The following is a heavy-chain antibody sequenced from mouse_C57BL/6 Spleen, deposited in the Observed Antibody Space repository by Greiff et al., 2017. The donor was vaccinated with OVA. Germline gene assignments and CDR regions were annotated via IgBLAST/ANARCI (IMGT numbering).Heavy chain of an antibody. D-gene: IGHD4-1*01. CDR1: GYTFTNYW. Sequence: QVQLQQSGAELVRPGTSVKMSCTASGYTFTNYWIGWVKQRPGHGLEWIGVIYPGGGYTNYNEKFKGKATLTADKSSSTAYMQFSSLTSDDSAIYYCARCLTGTEYWYFDVWGTGTTVTVSS. V-gene: IGHV1-63*01. J-gene: IGHJ1*03. CDR3: ARCLTGTEYWYFDV. CDR2: IYPGGGYT.